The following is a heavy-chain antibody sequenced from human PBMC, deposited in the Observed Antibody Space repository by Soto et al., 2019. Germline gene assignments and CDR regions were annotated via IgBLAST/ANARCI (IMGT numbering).Heavy chain of an antibody. J-gene: IGHJ6*02. CDR2: IYYSGST. V-gene: IGHV4-59*01. D-gene: IGHD1-26*01. Sequence: QVQLQESGPGLVKPSETLSLTCTVSGGSISSYYWSWIRQPPGKGLEWIGYIYYSGSTNYNPSLKSRVTISVDTSKNQFSLKRSSVTAADTAVYYCARRSLGSRVGPPHYYYYGMDVWGQGTTVTVSS. CDR1: GGSISSYY. CDR3: ARRSLGSRVGPPHYYYYGMDV.